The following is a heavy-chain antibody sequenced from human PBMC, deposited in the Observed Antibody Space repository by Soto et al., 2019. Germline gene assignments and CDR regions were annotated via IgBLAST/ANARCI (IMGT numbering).Heavy chain of an antibody. J-gene: IGHJ5*02. D-gene: IGHD2-15*01. CDR1: GGSISSSIYY. V-gene: IGHV4-39*01. CDR3: ARLWGDVVVAANQGWFDP. Sequence: PSETLSLTCTVSGGSISSSIYYWGWIRHPPGKGLEWIGSIYYSGSTYYNPSLKSRVTISVDTSKNQFSLKLSSVTAADTAVYYCARLWGDVVVAANQGWFDPWGQGPLITVSS. CDR2: IYYSGST.